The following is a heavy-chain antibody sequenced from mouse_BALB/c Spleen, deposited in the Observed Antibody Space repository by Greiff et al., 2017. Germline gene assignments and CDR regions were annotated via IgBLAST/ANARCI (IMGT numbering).Heavy chain of an antibody. CDR1: GFTFSDYY. D-gene: IGHD3-1*01. J-gene: IGHJ4*01. Sequence: EVQRVESGGGLVKPGGSLKLSCAASGFTFSDYYMYWVRQTPEKRLEWVATISDGGSYTYYPDSVKGRFTISRDNAKNNLYLQMSSLKSEDTAMYYCARDRELGLFPYAMDYWGQGTSVTVSS. V-gene: IGHV5-4*02. CDR3: ARDRELGLFPYAMDY. CDR2: ISDGGSYT.